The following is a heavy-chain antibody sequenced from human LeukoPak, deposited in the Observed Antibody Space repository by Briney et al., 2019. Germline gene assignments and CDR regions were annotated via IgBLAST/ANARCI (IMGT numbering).Heavy chain of an antibody. Sequence: GRSLRLSCAASGFSFSSYGIHWVRQAPGKGLEWVAVIWYDGSNKYYADSVKGRFTISRDNSKNTLYLQMNSLRAEDTAVYYCARDFGQWLVLGPHYYYYGMDVWGQGTTVTVSS. CDR3: ARDFGQWLVLGPHYYYYGMDV. CDR2: IWYDGSNK. V-gene: IGHV3-33*01. CDR1: GFSFSSYG. J-gene: IGHJ6*02. D-gene: IGHD6-19*01.